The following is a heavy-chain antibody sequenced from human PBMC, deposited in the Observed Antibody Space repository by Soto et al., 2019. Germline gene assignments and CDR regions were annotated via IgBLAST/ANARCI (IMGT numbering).Heavy chain of an antibody. CDR1: GGSISSYY. Sequence: TSETLSLTCTVSGGSISSYYWSWIRQPPGKGLEWIGYIYYSGSTNYNPSLKSRVTISVDTSKNQFSLKLSSVTAADTAVYYCARVIGRSIAARPFLFDPWGQRTLVTVSS. J-gene: IGHJ5*02. D-gene: IGHD6-6*01. CDR2: IYYSGST. CDR3: ARVIGRSIAARPFLFDP. V-gene: IGHV4-59*01.